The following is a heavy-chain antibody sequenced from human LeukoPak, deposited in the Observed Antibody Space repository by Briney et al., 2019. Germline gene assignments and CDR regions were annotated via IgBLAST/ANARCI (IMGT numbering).Heavy chain of an antibody. CDR1: GFTFSSYD. D-gene: IGHD3-22*01. Sequence: GGSLRLSCAASGFTFSSYDMHWVRQATGRGLEWVSAVHSPGDTHYSGAVKGRFTISRDSSKDTLYLQMNSLRVEDTAVYYCAKIPRFYYDSTGDFDYWGQGTLVTVSA. J-gene: IGHJ4*02. V-gene: IGHV3-13*01. CDR3: AKIPRFYYDSTGDFDY. CDR2: VHSPGDT.